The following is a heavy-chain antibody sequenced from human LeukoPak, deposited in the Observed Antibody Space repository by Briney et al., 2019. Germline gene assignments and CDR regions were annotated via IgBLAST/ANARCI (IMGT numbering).Heavy chain of an antibody. CDR3: AKGADVDTSTGTDY. V-gene: IGHV3-30-3*01. D-gene: IGHD5-18*01. CDR2: ISQDGTSK. CDR1: GFTFNNYV. J-gene: IGHJ4*02. Sequence: GGSLRLSCAASGFTFNNYVVHWVRQTPGKGLEWMAVISQDGTSKNYADSVKGRFSISRDNAKDTLYLQMNSLSAEDTAVYYCAKGADVDTSTGTDYWGQGTLVTVSS.